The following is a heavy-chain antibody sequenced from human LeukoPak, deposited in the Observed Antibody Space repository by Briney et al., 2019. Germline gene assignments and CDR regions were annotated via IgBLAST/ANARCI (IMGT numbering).Heavy chain of an antibody. V-gene: IGHV3-23*01. CDR3: AAVTPPDY. CDR1: GFTFSTYA. J-gene: IGHJ4*02. CDR2: ITGSGDST. Sequence: GGSLRLSCAASGFTFSTYAMSWVRQAPGKGLEWVSAITGSGDSTYYADSVRGRFTISRDNSKNTLFLQMNTLRAEDTAVYCCAAVTPPDYWGQGTLVTVSS. D-gene: IGHD4-23*01.